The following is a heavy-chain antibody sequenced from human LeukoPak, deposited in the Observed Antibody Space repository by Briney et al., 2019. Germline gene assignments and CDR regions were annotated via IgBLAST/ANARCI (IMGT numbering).Heavy chain of an antibody. Sequence: RGSLRLSCAASGFTFSSYAMSWVRQAPGKGLEWVSSISGSDDKPYYADSVKGQFSITRDNSKNTLYLQMNSLRVEDTAVYYCAKGPHFYGSGSSFFDYWGQGTLVTVSS. D-gene: IGHD3-10*01. V-gene: IGHV3-23*01. CDR2: ISGSDDKP. J-gene: IGHJ4*02. CDR1: GFTFSSYA. CDR3: AKGPHFYGSGSSFFDY.